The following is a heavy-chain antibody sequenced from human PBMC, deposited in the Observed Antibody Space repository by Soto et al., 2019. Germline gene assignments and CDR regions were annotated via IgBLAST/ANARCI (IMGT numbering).Heavy chain of an antibody. J-gene: IGHJ4*02. CDR2: IYHSGST. D-gene: IGHD2-8*01. CDR1: GGSLSSGGYS. Sequence: SETLSLTCAVSGGSLSSGGYSWSWIRQPPGKGLEWIGYIYHSGSTYYNPSLKSRVTISVDRSKNQFSLKLSSVTAADTAVYYCARVADSVYAIGEYFDYWGQGTLVTVSS. V-gene: IGHV4-30-2*01. CDR3: ARVADSVYAIGEYFDY.